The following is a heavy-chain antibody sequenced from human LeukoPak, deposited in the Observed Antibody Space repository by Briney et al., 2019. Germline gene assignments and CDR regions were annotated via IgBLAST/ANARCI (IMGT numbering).Heavy chain of an antibody. D-gene: IGHD6-13*01. CDR1: GYTFTSYD. CDR3: ARVLSSSWYGKWFDP. J-gene: IGHJ5*02. V-gene: IGHV1-8*01. CDR2: MNPNSGNT. Sequence: ASVKVSCKASGYTFTSYDINWVRQATGQGLEWMGWMNPNSGNTGYAQKFQGRVTMTRNTSIGTAYMELSSLRSEDTAVYYCARVLSSSWYGKWFDPWGQGTLVTVSS.